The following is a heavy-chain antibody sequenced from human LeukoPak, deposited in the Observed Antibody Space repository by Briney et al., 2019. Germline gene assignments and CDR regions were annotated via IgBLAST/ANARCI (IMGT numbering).Heavy chain of an antibody. CDR2: VNRDGSET. V-gene: IGHV3-7*03. Sequence: GSLRLSCSASGFTFKSYAMHWVRQVPGRGPEWVANVNRDGSETYYLDSVKGRFTISKDNAKNSLYLQMNSLRAEDTALYHCARNNGMDVWGQGTTVIVSS. CDR3: ARNNGMDV. J-gene: IGHJ6*02. CDR1: GFTFKSYA.